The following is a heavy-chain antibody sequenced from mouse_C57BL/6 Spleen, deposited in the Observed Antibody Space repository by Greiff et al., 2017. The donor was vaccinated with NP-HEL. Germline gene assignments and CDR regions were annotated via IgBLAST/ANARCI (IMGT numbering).Heavy chain of an antibody. CDR2: IHPNSGST. J-gene: IGHJ3*01. V-gene: IGHV1-64*01. CDR1: GYTFTSYW. D-gene: IGHD1-1*01. CDR3: ANYYGSTWFAY. Sequence: LVESGAELVKPGASVKLSCKASGYTFTSYWMHWVKQRPGQGLEWIGMIHPNSGSTNYNEKFKSKATLTVDKSSSTAYMQLSSLTSEDSAVYYCANYYGSTWFAYWGQGTLVTVSA.